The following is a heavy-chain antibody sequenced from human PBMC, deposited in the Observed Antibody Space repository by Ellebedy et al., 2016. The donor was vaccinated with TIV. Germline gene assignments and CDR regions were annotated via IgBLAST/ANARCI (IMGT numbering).Heavy chain of an antibody. CDR1: GYTFTRYA. CDR2: VNACNNKT. J-gene: IGHJ4*02. CDR3: ARGSAEGGAFDY. Sequence: AASVKVSCKTSGYTFTRYAIHWVRQAPGQRLEWMGWVNACNNKTKYSEKFQGRVTMTGDTPASTAYMELSSLTSEDTAMYYCARGSAEGGAFDYWGQGTLVTVSS. D-gene: IGHD3-16*01. V-gene: IGHV1-3*01.